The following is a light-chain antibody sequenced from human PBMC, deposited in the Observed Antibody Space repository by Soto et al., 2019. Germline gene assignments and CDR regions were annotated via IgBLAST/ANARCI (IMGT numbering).Light chain of an antibody. CDR1: QSVSSN. Sequence: EIVMTHSPVTLSVTPGERVTLSCWASQSVSSNLAWYQQKPGQAPSLLIYGAFTRATGIPARFSGTGSGTEFTLTISCLLSEELAIEFYQQYNDYPLTFGQGAKL. CDR2: GAF. CDR3: QQYNDYPLT. V-gene: IGKV3-15*01. J-gene: IGKJ1*01.